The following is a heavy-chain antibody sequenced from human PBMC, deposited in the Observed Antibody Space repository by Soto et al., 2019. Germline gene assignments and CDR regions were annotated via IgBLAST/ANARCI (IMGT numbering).Heavy chain of an antibody. J-gene: IGHJ4*02. CDR1: GVIFGAHA. V-gene: IGHV3-20*04. Sequence: GGSMRLSCAASGVIFGAHAMSWVRQAPGKGLEWVSAINWIGGSTNYADSMKGRFTISRDHAKNSLYLQISSLRAEDTALYYCARHGGTPDLYFDYWGQGTPVTVSS. D-gene: IGHD3-16*01. CDR2: INWIGGST. CDR3: ARHGGTPDLYFDY.